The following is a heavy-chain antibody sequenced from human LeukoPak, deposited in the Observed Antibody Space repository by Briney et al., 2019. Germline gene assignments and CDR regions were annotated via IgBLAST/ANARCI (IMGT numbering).Heavy chain of an antibody. D-gene: IGHD2-2*01. Sequence: ASVKVSCKASGFGLSTYDINWVRQAAGQGLEGMGWINPKSNNTGFAQRFQGRVTMTTNTSINIAYMELGSLTSEDTAVYFCARGRGFLPAASPFDYWGQGTLVTVSS. CDR3: ARGRGFLPAASPFDY. J-gene: IGHJ4*02. CDR1: GFGLSTYD. CDR2: INPKSNNT. V-gene: IGHV1-8*01.